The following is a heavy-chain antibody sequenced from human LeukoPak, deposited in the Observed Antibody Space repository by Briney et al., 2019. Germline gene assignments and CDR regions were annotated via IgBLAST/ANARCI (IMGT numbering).Heavy chain of an antibody. CDR1: GFTFSSYS. V-gene: IGHV3-21*01. CDR3: ARTKPLARYCSGGSCLPYYFDY. Sequence: PGGSLRLSCAASGFTFSSYSMNWVRQAPGKGLEWVSSISSSSSYIYYADSVKGRFTISRDNAKNSLYLQMNSLRAEDTAVYYCARTKPLARYCSGGSCLPYYFDYWGQGTLVTVSS. CDR2: ISSSSSYI. D-gene: IGHD2-15*01. J-gene: IGHJ4*02.